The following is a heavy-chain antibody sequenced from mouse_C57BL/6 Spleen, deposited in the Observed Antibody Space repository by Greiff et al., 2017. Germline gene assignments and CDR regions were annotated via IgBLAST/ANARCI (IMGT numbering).Heavy chain of an antibody. V-gene: IGHV1-54*01. CDR3: ARYAIYYDYDGAFDY. J-gene: IGHJ2*01. CDR2: INPGSGGT. CDR1: GYAFTNYL. D-gene: IGHD2-4*01. Sequence: QVQLKQSGAELVRPGTSVKVSCKASGYAFTNYLIEWVKQRPGQGLEWIGVINPGSGGTNYNEKFKGKAKLTADKSSSTAYMQLSSLTSEDSAVYFCARYAIYYDYDGAFDYWGQGTTLTVSS.